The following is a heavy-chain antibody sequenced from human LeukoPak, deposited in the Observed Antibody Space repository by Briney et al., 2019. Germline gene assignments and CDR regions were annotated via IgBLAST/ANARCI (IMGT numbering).Heavy chain of an antibody. J-gene: IGHJ4*02. CDR2: LSGSGGST. V-gene: IGHV3-23*01. Sequence: GSLRLSCAASGFTFSSYGLSWVRQAPGKGLEWVSALSGSGGSTYYADSVKGRFTISRDNSKNTLYLQMNSLRAEDTALYYCARGMIRGVMDYWGQGTLVTVSS. CDR3: ARGMIRGVMDY. CDR1: GFTFSSYG. D-gene: IGHD3-10*01.